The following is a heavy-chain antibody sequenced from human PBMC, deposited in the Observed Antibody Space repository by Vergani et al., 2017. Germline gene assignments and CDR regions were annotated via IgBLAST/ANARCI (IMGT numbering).Heavy chain of an antibody. CDR1: GYSFTTYD. V-gene: IGHV1-8*03. Sequence: QVQLVQSGAEVTKPGASVKLSCKASGYSFTTYDINWVRQALGHGLEWVGWINPNSGNTGYARRFEGRVTITRDTAISTAYMELSGLYSDDTAVYYCTRGRPRTLTTETYYFDDWGQGTLVSVSP. CDR3: TRGRPRTLTTETYYFDD. J-gene: IGHJ4*02. D-gene: IGHD1-14*01. CDR2: INPNSGNT.